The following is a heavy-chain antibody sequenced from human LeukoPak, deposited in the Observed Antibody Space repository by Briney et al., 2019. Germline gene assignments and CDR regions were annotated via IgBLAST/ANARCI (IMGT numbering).Heavy chain of an antibody. CDR1: GGSISSYY. CDR2: IYYSGST. CDR3: ARGMTVTTSIYFDY. Sequence: PSETLSLTCTVSGGSISSYYWSWIRQPPGKGLEWIGYIYYSGSTNYNPSLKSRVTISVDTSKNQFSLKLSSVTAADTAVYYCARGMTVTTSIYFDYWGQGTLVTVSS. V-gene: IGHV4-59*01. J-gene: IGHJ4*02. D-gene: IGHD4-17*01.